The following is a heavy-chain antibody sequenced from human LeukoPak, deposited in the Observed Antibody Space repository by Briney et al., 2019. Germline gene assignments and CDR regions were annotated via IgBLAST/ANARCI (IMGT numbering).Heavy chain of an antibody. D-gene: IGHD3-22*01. CDR1: GFTVSSNY. V-gene: IGHV3-66*01. CDR3: ARDGSYDSRGYLGVY. CDR2: IYSGGST. Sequence: GGSLRLSCAASGFTVSSNYMSWVRQAPGKGLEWVSVIYSGGSTYYADSVKGRFTISRDNSKNTLYLQMNSLRAEDTAVYYCARDGSYDSRGYLGVYWGQETLVTVSS. J-gene: IGHJ4*02.